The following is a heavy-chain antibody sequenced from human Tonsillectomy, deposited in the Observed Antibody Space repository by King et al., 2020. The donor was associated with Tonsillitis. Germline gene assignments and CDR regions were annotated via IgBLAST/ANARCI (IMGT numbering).Heavy chain of an antibody. J-gene: IGHJ4*02. D-gene: IGHD2-21*02. CDR2: ISGSGGST. CDR1: GFTFSSYA. CDR3: AKLGGVVVTAIGY. V-gene: IGHV3-23*04. Sequence: VQLVESGGGLVQPGGSLRLSCAASGFTFSSYAMSWVRQAPGKGLEWVSVISGSGGSTLYADSVKGRFTISRDNSKNTLYLQINSLRAEDTAVNYCAKLGGVVVTAIGYWGQGTLVTVSS.